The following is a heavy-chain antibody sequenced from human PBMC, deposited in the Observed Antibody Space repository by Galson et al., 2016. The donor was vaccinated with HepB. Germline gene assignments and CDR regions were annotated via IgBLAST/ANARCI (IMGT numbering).Heavy chain of an antibody. Sequence: SLRLSCAGSGFTFSRSGLNWVRQAPGKGLQWVSYISSSVTTIYYADSVKGRFTISRDNAKNSVYLQMHSLRDDETAVYYCARELVRSAFDLWGQGTMVTVSS. V-gene: IGHV3-48*02. J-gene: IGHJ3*01. CDR1: GFTFSRSG. D-gene: IGHD6-6*01. CDR3: ARELVRSAFDL. CDR2: ISSSVTTI.